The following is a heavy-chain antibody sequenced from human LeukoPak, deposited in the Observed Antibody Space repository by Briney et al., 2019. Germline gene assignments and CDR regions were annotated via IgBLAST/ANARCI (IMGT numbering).Heavy chain of an antibody. CDR1: GGSISSNSYY. CDR2: IYYSGST. J-gene: IGHJ4*02. V-gene: IGHV4-39*01. D-gene: IGHD6-13*01. CDR3: ASLPYSSSWPVDY. Sequence: SETLSLTCTVSGGSISSNSYYWGWIRQPPEKGLEWIGSIYYSGSTYYSPSLKSRVTIPVDTSKNQFSLKLSSVTAADTAVYYCASLPYSSSWPVDYWGQGTLVTVSS.